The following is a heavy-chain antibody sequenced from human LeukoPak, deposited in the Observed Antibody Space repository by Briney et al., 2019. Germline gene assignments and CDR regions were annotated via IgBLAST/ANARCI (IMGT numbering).Heavy chain of an antibody. D-gene: IGHD3-10*01. J-gene: IGHJ4*02. CDR2: IWYDGSNK. CDR3: ARGGYTSGSYYNVGNY. Sequence: PGGSLRLSCAASGFTFSSYNMHWVRQAPGKGLEWVADIWYDGSNKYYADSVKGRFTISRDNSKNTLYLQMNSLRDEDTAVYYCARGGYTSGSYYNVGNYWGQGTLVTVSS. CDR1: GFTFSSYN. V-gene: IGHV3-33*01.